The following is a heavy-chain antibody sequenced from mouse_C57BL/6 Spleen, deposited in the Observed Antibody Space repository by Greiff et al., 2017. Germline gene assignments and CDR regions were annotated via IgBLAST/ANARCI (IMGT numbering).Heavy chain of an antibody. D-gene: IGHD2-2*01. Sequence: LVESGPELVKPGASVKISCKASGYTFTDYYINWVKQRPGQGLEWIGWIFPGSGRTYYNEKFKGTATLTVAKSSSTAYMLLSSLTSEDSAVYFCARAPSTMVTTTGDYFDYWGQGTTLTVSS. J-gene: IGHJ2*01. CDR3: ARAPSTMVTTTGDYFDY. CDR1: GYTFTDYY. CDR2: IFPGSGRT. V-gene: IGHV1-75*01.